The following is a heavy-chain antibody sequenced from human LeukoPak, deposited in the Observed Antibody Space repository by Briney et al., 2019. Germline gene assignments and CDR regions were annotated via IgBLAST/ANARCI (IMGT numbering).Heavy chain of an antibody. CDR2: TYYRSKWYN. Sequence: SQTLSLTCAISGDSVSSNSAAWNWIRQSPSRGLEWLGRTYYRSKWYNDYAVSVKSRITINPDTSKNQFSLQLNSVTPEDTAVYYCARDSSGSSSWYIGRTYFDYWGQGTLVTVSS. D-gene: IGHD6-13*01. J-gene: IGHJ4*02. CDR1: GDSVSSNSAA. CDR3: ARDSSGSSSWYIGRTYFDY. V-gene: IGHV6-1*01.